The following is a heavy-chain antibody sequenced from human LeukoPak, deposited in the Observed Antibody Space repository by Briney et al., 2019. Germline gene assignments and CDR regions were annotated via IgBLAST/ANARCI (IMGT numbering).Heavy chain of an antibody. CDR3: ARDPVVDYYYYYMDV. CDR2: IYYSGST. D-gene: IGHD2-15*01. Sequence: TPETLSVTCTLPGGSISSADYYCSWIRQPPGKGLEWLGYIYYSGSTYYNQSLKSRVTISVDTSKKQFSLKLSSVTAADTAVYYCARDPVVDYYYYYMDVWGKGTTVTVSS. V-gene: IGHV4-30-4*08. J-gene: IGHJ6*03. CDR1: GGSISSADYY.